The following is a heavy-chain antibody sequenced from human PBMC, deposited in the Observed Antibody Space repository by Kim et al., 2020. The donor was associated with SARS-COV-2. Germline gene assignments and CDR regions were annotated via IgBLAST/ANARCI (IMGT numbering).Heavy chain of an antibody. Sequence: SETLSLTCTVSGGSISSYYWSWIRQPPGKGLEWIGYIYYSGSTNYNPSLKSRVTISVDTSKNQFSLKLSSVTAADTAVYYCARHYGGYSYGYAFDIWGQGTMVTVSS. V-gene: IGHV4-59*08. CDR3: ARHYGGYSYGYAFDI. CDR2: IYYSGST. D-gene: IGHD5-18*01. J-gene: IGHJ3*02. CDR1: GGSISSYY.